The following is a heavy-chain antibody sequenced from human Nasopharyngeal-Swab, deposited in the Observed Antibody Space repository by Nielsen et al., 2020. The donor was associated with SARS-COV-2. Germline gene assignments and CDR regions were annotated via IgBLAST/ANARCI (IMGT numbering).Heavy chain of an antibody. CDR2: ISYDGSNK. CDR3: AKDKTGNYYYGMDV. Sequence: WIRQPPGKGLEWVAVISYDGSNKYYADSVKGRFTISRDNSKNTLYLQMNSLRAEDTAMYYCAKDKTGNYYYGMDVWGQGTTVTVSS. J-gene: IGHJ6*02. V-gene: IGHV3-30*18. D-gene: IGHD6-13*01.